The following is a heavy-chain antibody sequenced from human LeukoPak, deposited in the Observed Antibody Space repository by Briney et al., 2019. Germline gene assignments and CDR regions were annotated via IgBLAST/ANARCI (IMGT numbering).Heavy chain of an antibody. CDR3: ARGDYQLGYYYGMDV. J-gene: IGHJ6*02. CDR1: GGSISSSNW. D-gene: IGHD2-2*01. CDR2: INHSGST. V-gene: IGHV4-4*02. Sequence: NPSETLSLTCAVSGGSISSSNWWSWVRQPPGKGLEWIGEINHSGSTNYNPSLKSRVSISVDTSKNQFSLKLSSVTAADTAVYYCARGDYQLGYYYGMDVWGQGTTVTVSS.